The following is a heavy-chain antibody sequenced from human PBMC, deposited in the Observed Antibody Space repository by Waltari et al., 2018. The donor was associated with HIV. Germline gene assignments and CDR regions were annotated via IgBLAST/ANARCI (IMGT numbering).Heavy chain of an antibody. CDR2: MSDSGCT. D-gene: IGHD1-26*01. J-gene: IGHJ5*02. Sequence: QVQLQESGPGLVKPSGTLSLTCAVSGASISAPNWWSWVRQYPGKGLEWVGEMSDSGCTNYSWSLESRVTISIDESENQLSLRLTSVTAADTAIYYCARCPTPGGSYRYLDHNWFDPWGQGTLVTVSS. CDR3: ARCPTPGGSYRYLDHNWFDP. V-gene: IGHV4-4*02. CDR1: GASISAPNW.